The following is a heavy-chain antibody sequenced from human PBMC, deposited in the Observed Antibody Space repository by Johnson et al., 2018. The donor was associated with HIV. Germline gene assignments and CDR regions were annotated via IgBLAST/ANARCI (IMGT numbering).Heavy chain of an antibody. D-gene: IGHD4-17*01. CDR1: GFIFSDYY. Sequence: QVQLVESGGGLVKPGGSLRLSCVASGFIFSDYYMSWIRQAPGKGLEWVSYISSSGTTKYYSDSVKGRFTISRDNAKKSLYLEMRDLRVDDTATYYCARESSPWGGDYAGYGLDIWGQGTRVAVSS. CDR3: ARESSPWGGDYAGYGLDI. V-gene: IGHV3-11*04. J-gene: IGHJ3*02. CDR2: ISSSGTTK.